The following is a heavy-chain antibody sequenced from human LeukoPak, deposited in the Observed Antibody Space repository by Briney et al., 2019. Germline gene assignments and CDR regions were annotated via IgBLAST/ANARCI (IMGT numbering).Heavy chain of an antibody. CDR2: INPNSGGA. D-gene: IGHD5-18*01. CDR3: ARHPIQLWFNVDY. V-gene: IGHV1-2*06. Sequence: ASVKVSCKASGYTFTGYYMHWVRQAPGQGLEWIGRINPNSGGANYAQKFQGRVTMTRATSISTAYMELSRLRSDDTAVYYCARHPIQLWFNVDYWGQGTLVTVSS. J-gene: IGHJ4*02. CDR1: GYTFTGYY.